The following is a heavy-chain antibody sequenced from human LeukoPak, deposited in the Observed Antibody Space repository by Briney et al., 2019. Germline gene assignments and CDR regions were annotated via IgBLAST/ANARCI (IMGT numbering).Heavy chain of an antibody. J-gene: IGHJ4*02. CDR2: VYYSGST. CDR1: GASISSSSYY. CDR3: ARESQYYYDGSGYFDS. D-gene: IGHD3-22*01. Sequence: SETLSLTCTVSGASISSSSYYWGWIRQPPGKGLEWIGSVYYSGSTYYNASLKSRVTMSVDTSKNQFSLKLSSVTAADTAVYYCARESQYYYDGSGYFDSWGQGTLVTVSS. V-gene: IGHV4-39*02.